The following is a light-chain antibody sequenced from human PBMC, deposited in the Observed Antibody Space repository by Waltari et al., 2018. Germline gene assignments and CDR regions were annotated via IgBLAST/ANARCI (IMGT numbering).Light chain of an antibody. CDR1: QSIDKF. Sequence: DIQMTQSPSSLSASVGDRVTITCRPSQSIDKFLNWYQKKPGTAPDLLIYAASTLQTGVPSRFSGSGSGTDFTLTITSLHPEDFATYYCQPTYTSLAWTFGQGTKVEIK. J-gene: IGKJ1*01. CDR2: AAS. V-gene: IGKV1-39*01. CDR3: QPTYTSLAWT.